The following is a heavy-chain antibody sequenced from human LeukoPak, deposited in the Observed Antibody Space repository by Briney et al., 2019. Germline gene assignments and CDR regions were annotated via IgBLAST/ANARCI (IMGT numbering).Heavy chain of an antibody. CDR2: IYYSGST. CDR1: GGSISSYY. D-gene: IGHD5-12*01. V-gene: IGHV4-59*08. CDR3: ARHGRGYSGQIDY. J-gene: IGHJ4*02. Sequence: SETLSLTCTVSGGSISSYYWSWIRQPPGKGLEWIGYIYYSGSTNYNPSLKSRVTISVDTSKNQFSLKLSSVTAADTAVYYCARHGRGYSGQIDYWGQGTLVTVSS.